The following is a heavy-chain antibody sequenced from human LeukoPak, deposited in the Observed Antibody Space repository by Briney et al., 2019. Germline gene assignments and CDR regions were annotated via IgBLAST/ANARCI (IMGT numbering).Heavy chain of an antibody. CDR3: ASNTHYCSGGSCYSLSWDWYFDL. Sequence: SETLSLTCTVSGGSISSYYWSWIRQPPGKGLEWIGYIYYSGSTNYNPSLKSRVTISVDTSKNQFSLKLSSVTAADTAVYYCASNTHYCSGGSCYSLSWDWYFDLWGRGTLVTVSS. CDR2: IYYSGST. CDR1: GGSISSYY. V-gene: IGHV4-59*12. D-gene: IGHD2-15*01. J-gene: IGHJ2*01.